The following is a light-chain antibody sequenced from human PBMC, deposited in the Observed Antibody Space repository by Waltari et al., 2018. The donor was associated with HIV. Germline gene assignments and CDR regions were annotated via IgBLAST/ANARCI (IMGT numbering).Light chain of an antibody. CDR3: NSFTTGTTWV. J-gene: IGLJ3*02. V-gene: IGLV2-14*03. CDR1: SSDVGLYNY. CDR2: DVS. Sequence: QSALTQPASVSGSPGQSITISCTGTSSDVGLYNYVSWYQHHPGKAPKLMIYDVSKRPSGVPNRFSGSKSGNTASLTISGLQAEDEADYHCNSFTTGTTWVFGGGTKLTVL.